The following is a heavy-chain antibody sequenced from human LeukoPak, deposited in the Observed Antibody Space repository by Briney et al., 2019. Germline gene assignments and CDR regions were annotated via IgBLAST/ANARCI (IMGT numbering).Heavy chain of an antibody. Sequence: SETLSLTCTVSGGSISSYYWSWIRQPPGKGLEWIGSMYYSGSTNYNPSLKSRVTISVDTSKNQFSLKLSSVTAADTAVYYCARGYSSSWYFNWFDPWGQGTLVTVSS. D-gene: IGHD6-13*01. CDR1: GGSISSYY. CDR3: ARGYSSSWYFNWFDP. J-gene: IGHJ5*02. V-gene: IGHV4-59*08. CDR2: MYYSGST.